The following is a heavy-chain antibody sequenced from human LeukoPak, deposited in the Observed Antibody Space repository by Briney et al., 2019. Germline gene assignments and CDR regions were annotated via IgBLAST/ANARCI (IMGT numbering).Heavy chain of an antibody. V-gene: IGHV3-33*06. J-gene: IGHJ4*02. CDR3: AKSTKAITMIVVVSNPFDY. CDR1: GFTVSSYG. D-gene: IGHD3-22*01. CDR2: IWYDGSNK. Sequence: GGSLRLSCAASGFTVSSYGMHWVRQAPGKGLEWVAVIWYDGSNKYYADSVKGRFTISRDNSKNTLYLQMNSLRAEDTAVYYCAKSTKAITMIVVVSNPFDYWGQGTLVTVSS.